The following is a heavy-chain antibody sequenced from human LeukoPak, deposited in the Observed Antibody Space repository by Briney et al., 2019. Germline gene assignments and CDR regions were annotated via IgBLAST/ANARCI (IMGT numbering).Heavy chain of an antibody. V-gene: IGHV3-30*02. CDR3: AKDLYPGRYPDYFDY. J-gene: IGHJ4*02. CDR2: IRYDGSNR. D-gene: IGHD3-16*02. Sequence: GRSLRLSCAASGFTFSNYGMHWVRQAPGKGLEWVAFIRYDGSNRYYADSVKGRFTISRDNSKNTLYLQMNSLRPEDTAVFYCAKDLYPGRYPDYFDYWGQGTLVTVS. CDR1: GFTFSNYG.